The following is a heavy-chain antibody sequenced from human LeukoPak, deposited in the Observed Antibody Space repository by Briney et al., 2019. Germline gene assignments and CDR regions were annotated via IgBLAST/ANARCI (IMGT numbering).Heavy chain of an antibody. CDR2: IYYSGST. J-gene: IGHJ4*02. D-gene: IGHD6-13*01. CDR3: ARGIAAAGDPSPIDY. Sequence: NPSETLSLTCTVSGGSISSYYWSWIRQPPGKGLEWFGEIYYSGSTNYNPSLKSRVTISVDTSKNQFSLKLSSVTAADTAVYYCARGIAAAGDPSPIDYWGQGTLVTVSS. CDR1: GGSISSYY. V-gene: IGHV4-59*01.